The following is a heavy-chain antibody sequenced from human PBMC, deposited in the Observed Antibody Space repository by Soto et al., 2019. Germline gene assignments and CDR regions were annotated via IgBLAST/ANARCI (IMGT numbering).Heavy chain of an antibody. J-gene: IGHJ5*02. CDR2: FSYSGST. D-gene: IGHD3-16*01. CDR1: GGSISSGDYY. CDR3: ARRHWGNWFDP. V-gene: IGHV4-30-4*01. Sequence: PSETLSLTCTVSGGSISSGDYYWSWIRQPPGKGLEWIGYFSYSGSTYYNPSLKSRITISVDTSKNQFSLKLSSVTAADTAVYYCARRHWGNWFDPWGQGTLVTVS.